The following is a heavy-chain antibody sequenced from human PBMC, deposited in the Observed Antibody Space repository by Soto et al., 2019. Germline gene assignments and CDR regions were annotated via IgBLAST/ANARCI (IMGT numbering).Heavy chain of an antibody. Sequence: SETLSLTCTVSGGSISSYYWSWIRQPPGKGLEWIGYTYYSGSTNYNPSLKSRVTISVDTSKNQFSLKLSSVTAADTAVYYCARGDQGYCSGGSCYGDGGVDYWGQGTLVTVDS. V-gene: IGHV4-59*01. D-gene: IGHD2-15*01. J-gene: IGHJ4*02. CDR2: TYYSGST. CDR3: ARGDQGYCSGGSCYGDGGVDY. CDR1: GGSISSYY.